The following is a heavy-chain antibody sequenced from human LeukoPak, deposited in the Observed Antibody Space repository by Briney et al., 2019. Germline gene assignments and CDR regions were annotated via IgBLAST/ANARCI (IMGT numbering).Heavy chain of an antibody. CDR2: IYTSGST. CDR3: ARLHQFWFDP. CDR1: GGSISSYY. Sequence: SETLSLTCTASGGSISSYYWSWIRQPPGKGLEWIGYIYTSGSTNYNPSLKSRVTISVDTSKNQFSLKLSSVTAADTAVYSCARLHQFWFDPWGQGTLVTVSS. V-gene: IGHV4-4*09. J-gene: IGHJ5*02. D-gene: IGHD4-11*01.